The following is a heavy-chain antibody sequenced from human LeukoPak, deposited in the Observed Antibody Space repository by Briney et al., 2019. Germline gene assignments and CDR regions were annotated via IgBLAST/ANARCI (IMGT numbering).Heavy chain of an antibody. CDR3: ARDLRITIRMPYYFDY. D-gene: IGHD3-10*01. Sequence: PGGSLRLSCAASGFSFSTFVMHWVRQAPGKGLEWVAVIRPDGSHISYVDPVKGRFTISRDNSKNTLYLQMNSLRAEDTAVYYCARDLRITIRMPYYFDYWGQGTLVTVSS. V-gene: IGHV3-33*01. J-gene: IGHJ4*02. CDR1: GFSFSTFV. CDR2: IRPDGSHI.